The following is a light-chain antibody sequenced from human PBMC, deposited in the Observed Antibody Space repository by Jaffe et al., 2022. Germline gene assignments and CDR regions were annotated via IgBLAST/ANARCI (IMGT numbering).Light chain of an antibody. V-gene: IGKV3-20*01. Sequence: EIVLTQSPDTLSLSPGERATLSCRASQNISSSYLAWYQQKPGQAPRLLIYGASSRATGIPDRFSGSGSGTDFTLTITRLEPEDFALYYCQQYGSAPTFGGGTKVEIK. J-gene: IGKJ4*01. CDR2: GAS. CDR1: QNISSSY. CDR3: QQYGSAPT.